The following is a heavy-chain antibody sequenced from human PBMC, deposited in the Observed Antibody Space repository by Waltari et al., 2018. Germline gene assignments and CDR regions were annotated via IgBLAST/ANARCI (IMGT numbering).Heavy chain of an antibody. Sequence: QVQLQESGPGLVKPSEPLSLTCAVSGYSISSGYYWGWIRQPPGKGLEWIGSIYHSGSTYYNPSLKSRVTISVDTSKNQFSLKLSSVTAADTAVYYCARRGGSLSYWGQGTLVTVSS. CDR2: IYHSGST. CDR3: ARRGGSLSY. D-gene: IGHD1-26*01. CDR1: GYSISSGYY. J-gene: IGHJ4*02. V-gene: IGHV4-38-2*01.